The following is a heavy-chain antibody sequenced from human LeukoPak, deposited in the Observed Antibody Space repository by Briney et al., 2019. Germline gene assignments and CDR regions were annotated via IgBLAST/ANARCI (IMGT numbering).Heavy chain of an antibody. V-gene: IGHV3-66*01. D-gene: IGHD3-9*01. J-gene: IGHJ4*02. CDR3: ARVLSLRYFDWLSLDY. Sequence: GGSLRLSCAASGFTFSSYAMSWVRQAPGKGLEWVSVIYSGGSTYYADSVKGRFTISRDNSKNTLYLQMNSLRAEDTAVYYCARVLSLRYFDWLSLDYWGQGTLVTVSS. CDR1: GFTFSSYA. CDR2: IYSGGST.